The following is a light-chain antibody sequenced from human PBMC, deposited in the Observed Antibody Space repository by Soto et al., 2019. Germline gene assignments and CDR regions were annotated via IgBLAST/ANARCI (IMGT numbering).Light chain of an antibody. CDR1: QTISSW. Sequence: DIQMTQSPSTLSGSVGDRVTITCRASQTISSWLAWYQQKPGEAPNLLIYKASTLKSGVPSRFSGSGSGTEFTLTISSLQPDDFATYYCQHYNSYSEAFGQGTKVELK. CDR3: QHYNSYSEA. J-gene: IGKJ1*01. CDR2: KAS. V-gene: IGKV1-5*03.